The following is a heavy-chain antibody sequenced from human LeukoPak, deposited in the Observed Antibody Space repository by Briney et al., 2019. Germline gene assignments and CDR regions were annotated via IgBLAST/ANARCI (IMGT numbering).Heavy chain of an antibody. CDR2: ISAYNGNT. V-gene: IGHV1-18*01. J-gene: IGHJ6*03. Sequence: ASVKVSCKASGYTFTSYGISWVRQAPGQGLEWMGWISAYNGNTNYAQKFQGRVTMTRNTSISTAYMELSSLRSEDTAVYYCARGSDCSGGSCTGRYYYYYYYMDVWGKGTTVTISS. D-gene: IGHD2-15*01. CDR3: ARGSDCSGGSCTGRYYYYYYYMDV. CDR1: GYTFTSYG.